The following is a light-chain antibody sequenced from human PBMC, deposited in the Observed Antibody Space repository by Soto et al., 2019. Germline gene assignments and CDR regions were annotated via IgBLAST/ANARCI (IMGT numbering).Light chain of an antibody. V-gene: IGLV2-14*01. CDR2: DVS. CDR3: SSYTINGVGV. Sequence: QSALTQPASVSGSPGQSITISCTGTDSDVGGYNYVSWYQQHPGNAPKVMIYDVSNRPSGVSSRFSGSKSGNTASLIISGLQAEDAADYYCSSYTINGVGVFGGGTKLTVL. CDR1: DSDVGGYNY. J-gene: IGLJ2*01.